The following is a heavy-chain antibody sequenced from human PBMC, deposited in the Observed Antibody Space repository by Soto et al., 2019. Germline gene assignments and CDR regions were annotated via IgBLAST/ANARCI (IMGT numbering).Heavy chain of an antibody. CDR3: ARIFYGYSPYYMDV. CDR2: INHSGST. CDR1: GGSFSGYY. V-gene: IGHV4-34*01. Sequence: QVQLQQWGAGLLKPSETLSLTCAVYGGSFSGYYWSWIRQPPGKGLEWIGEINHSGSTNYNPSLKSRVTISVDTSKNQFSLKLSSVTAADTAMYYCARIFYGYSPYYMDVWGKGTTVTVSS. J-gene: IGHJ6*03. D-gene: IGHD4-17*01.